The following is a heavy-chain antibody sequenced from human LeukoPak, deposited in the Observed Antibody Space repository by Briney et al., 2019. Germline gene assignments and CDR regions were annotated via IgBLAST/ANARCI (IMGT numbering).Heavy chain of an antibody. V-gene: IGHV1-18*01. CDR1: GYTFTSYG. CDR2: ISAYNGNT. J-gene: IGHJ3*02. Sequence: ASVKVSCKASGYTFTSYGISWVRQAPGQGLEWMGWISAYNGNTNYAQKLQGRVTMTRDTSTSTVYMELSSLRSEDTAVYYCARDFGRGKGDDAFDIWGQGTMVTVSS. CDR3: ARDFGRGKGDDAFDI. D-gene: IGHD2-15*01.